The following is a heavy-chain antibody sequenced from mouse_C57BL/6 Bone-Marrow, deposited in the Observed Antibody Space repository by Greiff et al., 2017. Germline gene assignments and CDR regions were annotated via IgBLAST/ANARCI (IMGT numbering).Heavy chain of an antibody. CDR2: INPYNGGT. CDR1: GYTFTDYY. D-gene: IGHD1-2*01. Sequence: EVQLQQSGPVLVKPGASVKMSCKASGYTFTDYYMNWVKQSHGKSLEWIGVINPYNGGTSYNQKFKGKATLTVDKSSSTAYMELNSLTSEDSAVDYCAPSTAPYAMDYWGQGTSVTGSS. CDR3: APSTAPYAMDY. J-gene: IGHJ4*01. V-gene: IGHV1-19*01.